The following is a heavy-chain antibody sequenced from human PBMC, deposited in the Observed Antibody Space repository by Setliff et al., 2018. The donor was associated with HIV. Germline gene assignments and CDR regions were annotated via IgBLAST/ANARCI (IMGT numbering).Heavy chain of an antibody. CDR1: GGSVNSQSDY. D-gene: IGHD2-15*01. Sequence: SETLSLTCTVSGGSVNSQSDYWSWIRQPPGKGLEWIGYVYTSGNTNYNPSLKSRVTISLDTSRNQLSLKLTSVTAADTAVYYCAKARRVADFDYWGQGTLVTVSS. CDR3: AKARRVADFDY. J-gene: IGHJ4*02. CDR2: VYTSGNT. V-gene: IGHV4-61*01.